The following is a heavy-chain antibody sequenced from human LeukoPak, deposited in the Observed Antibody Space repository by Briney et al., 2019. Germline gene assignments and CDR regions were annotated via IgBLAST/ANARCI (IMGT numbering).Heavy chain of an antibody. Sequence: SETLSLTCSVSGGSISGYYWSWIRQPPGKGLEWIGYIYYSGTTIYNPSLKSRLTISLDTSKNQFSLNLSSVTAADTAVYYGSGSSNWFDPWARESWSPSPQ. V-gene: IGHV4-59*08. CDR3: SGSSNWFDP. CDR1: GGSISGYY. J-gene: IGHJ5*02. CDR2: IYYSGTT.